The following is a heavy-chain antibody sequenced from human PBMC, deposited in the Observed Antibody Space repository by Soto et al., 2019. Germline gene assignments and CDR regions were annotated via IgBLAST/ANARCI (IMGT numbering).Heavy chain of an antibody. V-gene: IGHV5-51*01. Sequence: PGESLKISCKHSGFNFPTFWIAWVRQMPGKGLEWMGTIYPDDSDTRYSPSFQGQVTISADRSISTAYLQWSSLKASDTAMYYCARPLGGRPQFDYWAQRTLVTVSS. CDR1: GFNFPTFW. D-gene: IGHD3-10*01. CDR2: IYPDDSDT. J-gene: IGHJ4*02. CDR3: ARPLGGRPQFDY.